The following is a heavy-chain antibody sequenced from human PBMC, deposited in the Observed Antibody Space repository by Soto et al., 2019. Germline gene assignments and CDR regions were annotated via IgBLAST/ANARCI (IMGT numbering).Heavy chain of an antibody. J-gene: IGHJ6*02. CDR1: GYTFTSYG. D-gene: IGHD4-17*01. V-gene: IGHV1-18*04. Sequence: GASVKVSCKASGYTFTSYGISWVRQAPGQGLEWMGWISAYNGNTNCAQKLQGRVTMTTDTSTSTAYMELRSLRSDDTAVYYCARYTVTTNYYGMDVWGQGTTVTVSS. CDR3: ARYTVTTNYYGMDV. CDR2: ISAYNGNT.